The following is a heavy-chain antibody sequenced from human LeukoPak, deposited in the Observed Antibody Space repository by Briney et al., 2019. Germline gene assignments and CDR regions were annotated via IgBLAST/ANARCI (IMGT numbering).Heavy chain of an antibody. CDR2: ISGSGDST. CDR1: RFTFSNYA. CDR3: AKAGGGYYFDY. Sequence: GGSLRLSCAASRFTFSNYAMSWVRQAPGKGLEWASAISGSGDSTYYADSVKGRFTISRDSSKNTLYLQMNSLRAEDTAVYYCAKAGGGYYFDYWGQGTLVTVSS. J-gene: IGHJ4*02. D-gene: IGHD3-16*01. V-gene: IGHV3-23*01.